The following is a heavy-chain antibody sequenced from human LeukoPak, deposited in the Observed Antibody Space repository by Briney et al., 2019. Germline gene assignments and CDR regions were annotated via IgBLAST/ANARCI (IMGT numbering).Heavy chain of an antibody. V-gene: IGHV4-34*01. CDR3: ARRAYYYDSSGFPRLYYYYYGMDV. Sequence: PSETLSLTCAVYGGSFSGYYWGWIRQPPGKGLEWIGEINHSGSTNYNPSLKSRVTISVNTSKNQFSLTLSSVTAADTAMYYCARRAYYYDSSGFPRLYYYYYGMDVWGQGTTVTVSS. CDR1: GGSFSGYY. D-gene: IGHD3-22*01. CDR2: INHSGST. J-gene: IGHJ6*02.